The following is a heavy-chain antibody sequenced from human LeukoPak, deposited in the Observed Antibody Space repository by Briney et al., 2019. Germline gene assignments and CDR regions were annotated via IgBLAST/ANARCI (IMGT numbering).Heavy chain of an antibody. Sequence: GGSLRLSCAASGFTFSSYGTHWVRQAPGKGLEWVAFIWYDGSNKYYADSVKGRFTISRDNSKNTLYLQMNSLRAEDTAVYYCARDPSYYYDSSGYYYYYYGMDVWGQGTTVTVSS. CDR3: ARDPSYYYDSSGYYYYYYGMDV. CDR2: IWYDGSNK. CDR1: GFTFSSYG. D-gene: IGHD3-22*01. J-gene: IGHJ6*02. V-gene: IGHV3-33*01.